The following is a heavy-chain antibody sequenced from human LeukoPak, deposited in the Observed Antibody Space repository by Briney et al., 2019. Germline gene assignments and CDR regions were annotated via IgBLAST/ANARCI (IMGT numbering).Heavy chain of an antibody. Sequence: GGSLRLSCAASGFTFSTFPMSWVRQAPGKGLDWVSTLSGSGTNTYYADSVKGRFTISRDNSENTLYLQMSSLRAEDTAVYYCVKVFGDYPLYYFDYWGQGTLVTVSS. D-gene: IGHD4-17*01. CDR2: LSGSGTNT. CDR3: VKVFGDYPLYYFDY. CDR1: GFTFSTFP. J-gene: IGHJ4*02. V-gene: IGHV3-23*01.